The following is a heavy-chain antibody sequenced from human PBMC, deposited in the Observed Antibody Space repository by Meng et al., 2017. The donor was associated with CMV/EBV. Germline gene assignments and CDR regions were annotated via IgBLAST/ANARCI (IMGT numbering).Heavy chain of an antibody. J-gene: IGHJ4*02. Sequence: QLQLQGSGPGLVKPSETLSLTCTVSGGSIISSPYYWGWIRQPPGKGLEWIGSIYNSVNTYYNPSLKSRVTISVDTSQNQFSLTLTSVTAADTAVYYCAIPNFNENNLGQGTLVTVSS. V-gene: IGHV4-39*07. D-gene: IGHD1-1*01. CDR2: IYNSVNT. CDR1: GGSIISSPYY. CDR3: AIPNFNENN.